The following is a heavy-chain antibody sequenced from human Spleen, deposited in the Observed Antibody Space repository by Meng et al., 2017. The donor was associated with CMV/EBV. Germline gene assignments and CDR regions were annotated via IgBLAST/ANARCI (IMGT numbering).Heavy chain of an antibody. CDR3: AKDYDCWSAYPDYYGMDV. Sequence: GGSLRLSCAASGFTFSSYGMHWVRQAPGKGLEWVAFIRYDGSNKYYADSVKGRFTISRDNSKNTLYLQMNSLRAEDTAVYYCAKDYDCWSAYPDYYGMDVWGQGTTVTVSS. CDR1: GFTFSSYG. D-gene: IGHD3-3*01. J-gene: IGHJ6*02. CDR2: IRYDGSNK. V-gene: IGHV3-30*02.